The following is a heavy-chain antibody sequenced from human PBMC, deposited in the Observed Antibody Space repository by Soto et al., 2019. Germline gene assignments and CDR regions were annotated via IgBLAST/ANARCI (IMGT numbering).Heavy chain of an antibody. V-gene: IGHV6-1*01. CDR1: GDSVSSNDAT. CDR3: VRLVGHRWLAS. D-gene: IGHD2-2*01. J-gene: IGHJ5*01. CDR2: TYYRSKWYI. Sequence: QVQLQQSGPGLVKTSQTLSLTCAISGDSVSSNDATWDWIRQSPSRGLEWLGRTYYRSKWYIDSAASVQXRXTXHXXPSIYQPPRQLNSVPPADTAAYYCVRLVGHRWLASWGPGTLVTVSS.